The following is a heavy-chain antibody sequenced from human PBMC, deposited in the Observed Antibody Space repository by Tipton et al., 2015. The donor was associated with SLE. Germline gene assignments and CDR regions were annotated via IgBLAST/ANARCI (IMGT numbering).Heavy chain of an antibody. CDR2: VYHSGST. CDR1: GGSVISSHY. CDR3: ARLADFGMDV. D-gene: IGHD3-3*01. Sequence: GLVKPSETLSLTCIVSGGSVISSHYWSWIRQSPEKGLEWIGYVYHSGSTNYNPSLKGRVTISVDKSKKQYFLNLSSVTAADTAVDYCARLADFGMDVWGQGTTVSFSS. J-gene: IGHJ6*02. V-gene: IGHV4-59*11.